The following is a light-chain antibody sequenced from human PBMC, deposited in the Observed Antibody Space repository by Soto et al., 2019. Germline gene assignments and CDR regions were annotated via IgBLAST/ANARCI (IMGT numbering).Light chain of an antibody. J-gene: IGKJ2*01. CDR1: QGISNS. CDR3: QKYNNAPYT. CDR2: AAS. Sequence: DIQMTQSPSSLSASVGDRVTITCRASQGISNSLAWYQQRPGKVPRLLIYAASTLQSGVPSRFSGSGSGADFTLTISSLQPEDVATYYCQKYNNAPYTFGQGTKLEIK. V-gene: IGKV1-27*01.